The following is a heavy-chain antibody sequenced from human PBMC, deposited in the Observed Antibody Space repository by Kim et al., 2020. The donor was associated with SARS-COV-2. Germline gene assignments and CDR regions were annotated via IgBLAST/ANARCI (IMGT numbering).Heavy chain of an antibody. CDR3: AKRVGGRCGDYVDHYYYYYDGMEV. J-gene: IGHJ6*02. Sequence: GGSLRLSCAASVFTFSSYGMHWVRQAPGKGLEWVAVISYDGSNKYYADSVKGRFTISRDNSKNTLYLQMNSLRAEDTAVYYCAKRVGGRCGDYVDHYYYYYDGMEVWGRGTTLTVS. CDR1: VFTFSSYG. CDR2: ISYDGSNK. D-gene: IGHD4-17*01. V-gene: IGHV3-30*18.